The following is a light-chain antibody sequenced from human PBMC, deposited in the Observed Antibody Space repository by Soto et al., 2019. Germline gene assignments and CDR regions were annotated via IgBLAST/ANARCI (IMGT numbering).Light chain of an antibody. CDR2: GTS. CDR3: QQYASSPLLT. V-gene: IGKV3-20*01. Sequence: EIVLTQSPDSLSLSPGERATLSCRASQSVTSNYLAWYQQKPGQAPRLLIFGTSTRATGIPDRFSGSGSGTDFTLSISRLEPEDFAVYYCQQYASSPLLTFGGGTKVDIK. J-gene: IGKJ4*01. CDR1: QSVTSNY.